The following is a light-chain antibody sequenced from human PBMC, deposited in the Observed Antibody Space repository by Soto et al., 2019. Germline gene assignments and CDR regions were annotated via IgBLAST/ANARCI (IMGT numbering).Light chain of an antibody. V-gene: IGLV2-8*01. CDR2: EVS. CDR1: SGDVGRYNY. Sequence: QSALTQPPSASGSPGQSVTISCTGTSGDVGRYNYVSWYQQHPGKAPKLMIFEVSKRPSGVPDRFSGSKSGTSASLAISGLQSEDEADYYCAAWDDSLNGWVLGGGTQLTVL. CDR3: AAWDDSLNGWV. J-gene: IGLJ3*02.